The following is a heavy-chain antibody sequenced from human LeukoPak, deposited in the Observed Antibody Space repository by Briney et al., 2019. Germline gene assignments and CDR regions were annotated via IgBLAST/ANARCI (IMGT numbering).Heavy chain of an antibody. D-gene: IGHD3-22*01. J-gene: IGHJ4*02. V-gene: IGHV1-18*01. CDR2: ISAYKGNT. Sequence: ASVKDSCKASGYTFPSYGISWVRQAPGQGLEWMGWISAYKGNTNYAQKLQGRVTMPTDTSTSTAYMEPRSLRADETAVYYCRSGKEGPYGRSVFSIPAFDYWGQGTLVTVSS. CDR3: RSGKEGPYGRSVFSIPAFDY. CDR1: GYTFPSYG.